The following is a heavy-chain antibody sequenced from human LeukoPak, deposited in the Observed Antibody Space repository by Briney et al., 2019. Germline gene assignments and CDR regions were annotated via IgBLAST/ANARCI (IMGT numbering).Heavy chain of an antibody. J-gene: IGHJ2*01. CDR3: AREVMVVAATTFWYFDL. V-gene: IGHV3-21*01. D-gene: IGHD2-15*01. CDR2: ISSSSSYI. Sequence: GGSLRLSCAASGFTFSSYSMNWVRQAPGKGLEWVSSISSSSSYIYYADSVKGRFTISRDNAKNSLYLQMNSLRAEDTAVYYCAREVMVVAATTFWYFDLRGRGTLVTVSS. CDR1: GFTFSSYS.